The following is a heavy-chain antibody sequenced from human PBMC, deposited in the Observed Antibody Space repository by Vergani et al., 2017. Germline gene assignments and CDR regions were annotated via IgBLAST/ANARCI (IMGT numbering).Heavy chain of an antibody. D-gene: IGHD3-3*01. Sequence: QVQLVQSGAEVKKPGSSVKVSCKASGGTFSSYAISWVRQAPGQGLEWMGIINPSGGSTSYAQKFQGRVTMTRDTSTSTVYMELSSLRSDDTAVYYCARCGAPYYDFWSGSDYYYYMDVWGKGTTVTVSS. CDR1: GGTFSSYA. CDR2: INPSGGST. CDR3: ARCGAPYYDFWSGSDYYYYMDV. V-gene: IGHV1-46*01. J-gene: IGHJ6*03.